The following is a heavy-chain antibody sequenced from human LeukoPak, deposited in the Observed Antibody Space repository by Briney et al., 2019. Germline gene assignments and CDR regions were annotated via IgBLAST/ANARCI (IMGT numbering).Heavy chain of an antibody. CDR1: GYTFTSYG. J-gene: IGHJ4*02. V-gene: IGHV1-18*01. Sequence: ASVKVSCKASGYTFTSYGISWVRQAPGQGLEWMGWISAYNGNTNYAQKLQGRVTMTTDTSTSTAYIELRSLRSDDTAVYYCARRLPTYYYGSGSYAEFDYWGQGTLVTVSS. CDR3: ARRLPTYYYGSGSYAEFDY. D-gene: IGHD3-10*01. CDR2: ISAYNGNT.